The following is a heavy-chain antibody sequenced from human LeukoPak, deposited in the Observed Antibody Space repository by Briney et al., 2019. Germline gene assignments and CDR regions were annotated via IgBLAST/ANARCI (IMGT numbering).Heavy chain of an antibody. CDR2: IYYSGST. V-gene: IGHV4-39*01. Sequence: PSETLSLTCTVSGGSISSSSYYWGWIRQPPGKGLEWIGSIYYSGSTYYNPSLKSRVTISVDTSNNQFSLKLNSVTAADTAVYYCATNQMWGGVYYHYYYYMDVWGKGTTVTVSS. D-gene: IGHD3-16*01. J-gene: IGHJ6*03. CDR3: ATNQMWGGVYYHYYYYMDV. CDR1: GGSISSSSYY.